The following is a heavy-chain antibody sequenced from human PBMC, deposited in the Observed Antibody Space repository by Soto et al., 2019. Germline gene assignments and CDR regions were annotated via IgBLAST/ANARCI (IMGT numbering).Heavy chain of an antibody. Sequence: EVQLVESGGGLVQPGGSLRLPCEASGFTFSTFWMHWVRQAPGKGLVWVSRINSDGSSTNYADSVKGRVTISRDNAKNTLYLQLNSLRPEDTAVYYCARDFEYWGQGTLVTVSS. CDR2: INSDGSST. CDR3: ARDFEY. J-gene: IGHJ4*02. V-gene: IGHV3-74*01. CDR1: GFTFSTFW.